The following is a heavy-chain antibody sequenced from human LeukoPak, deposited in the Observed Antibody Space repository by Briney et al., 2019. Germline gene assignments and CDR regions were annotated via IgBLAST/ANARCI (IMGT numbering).Heavy chain of an antibody. J-gene: IGHJ4*02. Sequence: HPGGSLRLSCAASGFTFSTYAMSWVRQAPGKGLEWVSAISCSGGNTYYADSVKGRFTISRDNSKNTLYLQMNSLRAEDTAVYYCAPLGSTVDYWGQGTLVTVSS. CDR2: ISCSGGNT. CDR1: GFTFSTYA. CDR3: APLGSTVDY. V-gene: IGHV3-23*01.